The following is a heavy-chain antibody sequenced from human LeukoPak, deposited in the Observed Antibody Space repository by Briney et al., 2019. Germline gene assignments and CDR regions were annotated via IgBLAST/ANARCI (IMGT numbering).Heavy chain of an antibody. D-gene: IGHD3-16*02. CDR1: GGSFSGYY. J-gene: IGHJ4*02. CDR2: INHSGST. V-gene: IGHV4-34*01. Sequence: SETLSLTCAVYGGSFSGYYWSWIRQPPGKGLDWIGEINHSGSTNYNPSLKSRVTISVDTSKNQFSLKLSSVTAADTAVYYCASAFSGSYRIDYWGQGTLVTVSS. CDR3: ASAFSGSYRIDY.